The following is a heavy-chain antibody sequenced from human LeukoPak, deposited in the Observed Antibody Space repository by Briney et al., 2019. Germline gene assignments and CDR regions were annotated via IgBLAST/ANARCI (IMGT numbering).Heavy chain of an antibody. Sequence: GGSLRLSCAASGFTFSSYSMNWVRQAPGKGLEWVSSIGSSSSYIYYADSVKGRFTISRDNAKNSLYLQMNSLRAEDTAVYYCARDQDWYIDYWGQGTLVTVSS. CDR1: GFTFSSYS. CDR2: IGSSSSYI. J-gene: IGHJ4*02. V-gene: IGHV3-21*01. D-gene: IGHD3/OR15-3a*01. CDR3: ARDQDWYIDY.